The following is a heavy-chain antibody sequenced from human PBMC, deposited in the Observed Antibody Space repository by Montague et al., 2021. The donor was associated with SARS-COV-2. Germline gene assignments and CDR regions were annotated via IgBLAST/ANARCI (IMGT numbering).Heavy chain of an antibody. CDR2: IYYSGTT. CDR3: ARGMIRGVTTPFDY. CDR1: SGSIISSGYY. J-gene: IGHJ4*02. D-gene: IGHD3-10*01. Sequence: SETLSLTCSVSSGSIISSGYYWGWIRPPPGKVLEWIGNIYYSGTTYYNPSLQSRGTISVDTPKNHLSLRLSSVTAADTAVYFCARGMIRGVTTPFDYWGQGSQVTVSS. V-gene: IGHV4-39*02.